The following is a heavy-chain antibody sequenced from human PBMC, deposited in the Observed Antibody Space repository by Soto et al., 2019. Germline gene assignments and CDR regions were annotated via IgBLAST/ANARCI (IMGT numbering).Heavy chain of an antibody. J-gene: IGHJ4*02. CDR1: GGSISSGGHY. CDR3: ASESQNLYYNFWSGSYNF. CDR2: IHDSGST. V-gene: IGHV4-31*03. Sequence: QVQLQESGPGLVKPSETLSLTCTVSGGSISSGGHYWNWIRQYPGKGLEWIGYIHDSGSTYCNPSLKSRVIISRASSKNLFSLKLTSVTAADTAVYFCASESQNLYYNFWSGSYNFWGQGTVVTVSS. D-gene: IGHD3-3*01.